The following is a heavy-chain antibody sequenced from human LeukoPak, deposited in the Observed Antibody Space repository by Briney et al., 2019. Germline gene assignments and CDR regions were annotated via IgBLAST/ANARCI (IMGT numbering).Heavy chain of an antibody. Sequence: GGSLRLSCAASGFTFSSYAMSWVRQAPGKGLEWVSAMSGSGGTTYYADSVKGRLTISRDNSENTLYLQMNILRVEDTAVYYCAKGFYSSSTPLPPNYYYYMDVWGKGTTVTVSS. CDR1: GFTFSSYA. J-gene: IGHJ6*03. CDR2: MSGSGGTT. D-gene: IGHD6-6*01. CDR3: AKGFYSSSTPLPPNYYYYMDV. V-gene: IGHV3-23*01.